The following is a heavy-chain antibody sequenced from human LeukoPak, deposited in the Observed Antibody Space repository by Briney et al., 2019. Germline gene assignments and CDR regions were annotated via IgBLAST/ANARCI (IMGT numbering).Heavy chain of an antibody. D-gene: IGHD2-2*01. Sequence: ASVKVSCKASGYTFTSYGISWVRQAPGKGLEWMGGFDPEDGEKIYAQKFQGRVTMTEDTSTATAYMELNSLRSDDTAVYYCATDPGELVPAAKGPRGDYCYGMDVWGQGTTVTVSS. CDR2: FDPEDGEK. J-gene: IGHJ6*02. CDR3: ATDPGELVPAAKGPRGDYCYGMDV. V-gene: IGHV1-24*01. CDR1: GYTFTSYG.